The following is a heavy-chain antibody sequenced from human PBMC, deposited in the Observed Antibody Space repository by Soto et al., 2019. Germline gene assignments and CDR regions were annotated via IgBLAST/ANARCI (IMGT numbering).Heavy chain of an antibody. CDR3: AKVSSAWYAGFFYL. CDR2: LSDSGGSI. D-gene: IGHD2-8*01. V-gene: IGHV3-23*01. J-gene: IGHJ5*02. Sequence: EVQLLESGGGLVQPGGSLRLSCTASGFTFNRHAMTWVRQAPGKGLEWVSGLSDSGGSIYYADSVKGRFTISRDNSMNTLYLQMNTLRAEDTAVYYCAKVSSAWYAGFFYLWGQGTLVTVSS. CDR1: GFTFNRHA.